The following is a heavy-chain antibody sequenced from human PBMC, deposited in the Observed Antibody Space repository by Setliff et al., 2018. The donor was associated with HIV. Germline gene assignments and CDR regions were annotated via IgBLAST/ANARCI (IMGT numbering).Heavy chain of an antibody. CDR2: VHFGGST. Sequence: SETLSLTCSVSSGSIGSNYYWGWVRRPPGKGLEWIGNVHFGGSTYYNPSLDSRVTIHVDTSKKQFSLSLSSVTAADTAVYYCARPALGIGGCSMFDSWGQGILVTVSS. CDR3: ARPALGIGGCSMFDS. J-gene: IGHJ4*02. D-gene: IGHD3-3*01. CDR1: SGSIGSNYY. V-gene: IGHV4-39*01.